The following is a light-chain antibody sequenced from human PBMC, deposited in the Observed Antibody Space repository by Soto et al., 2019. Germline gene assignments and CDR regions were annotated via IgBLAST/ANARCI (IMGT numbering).Light chain of an antibody. CDR2: END. J-gene: IGLJ3*02. V-gene: IGLV1-51*02. CDR3: GSYDCSLRGWV. CDR1: SSNIENNY. Sequence: QSVLTQPPSVSAAPGQKVTISCSGRSSNIENNYVSWYQQFPGIAPRVLIYENDKRPSGIPDRFSGSKSGTSATLGITGLQTGDGADYYCGSYDCSLRGWVFCGGTKLTVL.